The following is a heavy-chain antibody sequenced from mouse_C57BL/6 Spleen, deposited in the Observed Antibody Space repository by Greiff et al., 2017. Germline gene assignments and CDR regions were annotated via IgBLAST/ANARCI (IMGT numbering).Heavy chain of an antibody. D-gene: IGHD2-4*01. CDR3: ARSGFYYDDDEAWFAY. V-gene: IGHV1-43*01. Sequence: VQLQQSGPELVKPGASVKISCKASGYSFTGYYMHWVKQSSEKSLEWIGEINPSTGGTSYNQKFKGKATLTVDKSSSTAYMQLKSLTSEDSAVYYCARSGFYYDDDEAWFAYWGQGTLVTVSA. CDR1: GYSFTGYY. J-gene: IGHJ3*01. CDR2: INPSTGGT.